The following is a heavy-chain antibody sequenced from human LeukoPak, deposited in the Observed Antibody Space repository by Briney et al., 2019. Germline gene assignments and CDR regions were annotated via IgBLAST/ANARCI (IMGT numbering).Heavy chain of an antibody. Sequence: GGSLRLSCAASGFTFDDYAMHWVRQAPGKGLEWVSGISWNSGSIGYADSVKGRFTISRDNAKNSLYLQMNSLRAEDMALYYCAKDIDLGYCTNGVCYTGFDYWGQGTLVTVSS. CDR1: GFTFDDYA. CDR2: ISWNSGSI. J-gene: IGHJ4*02. V-gene: IGHV3-9*03. CDR3: AKDIDLGYCTNGVCYTGFDY. D-gene: IGHD2-8*01.